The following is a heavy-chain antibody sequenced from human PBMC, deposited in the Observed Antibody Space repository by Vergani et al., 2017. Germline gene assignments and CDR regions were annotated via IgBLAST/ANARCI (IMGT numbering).Heavy chain of an antibody. CDR1: GGSISSGSYY. J-gene: IGHJ6*02. Sequence: QVQLQESGPGLVRPSQTLSLTCTVSGGSISSGSYYWSWFRQPAGKGLEWIGRFYIGGGTSYNPPLKSRVTISVDTSKNQFSLQLSSVTAADTAVYYCARDPLYXTTWPFLLLDMDVWGQGTTVTVSS. D-gene: IGHD6-13*01. V-gene: IGHV4-61*02. CDR2: FYIGGGT. CDR3: ARDPLYXTTWPFLLLDMDV.